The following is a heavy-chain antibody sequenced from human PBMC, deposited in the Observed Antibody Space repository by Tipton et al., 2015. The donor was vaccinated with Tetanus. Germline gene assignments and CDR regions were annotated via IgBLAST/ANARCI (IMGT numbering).Heavy chain of an antibody. CDR3: ARGGSRITAASSLDY. CDR1: GYTFRTYG. V-gene: IGHV1-18*04. D-gene: IGHD3-10*01. J-gene: IGHJ4*01. Sequence: QLVQSGAEVRKSGASVKVSCKAAGYTFRTYGISWVRQAPGQGLEWMGWIVADKGNADYGQKFQGRVTMTIDTATNTAHMELTGLTSDDTAVYYCARGGSRITAASSLDYWGQGTLVTVSS. CDR2: IVADKGNA.